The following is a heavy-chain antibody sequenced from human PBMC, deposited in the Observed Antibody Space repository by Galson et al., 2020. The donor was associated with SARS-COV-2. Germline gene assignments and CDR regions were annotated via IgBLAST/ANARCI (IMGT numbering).Heavy chain of an antibody. V-gene: IGHV3-23*01. CDR3: AKRLYSSSQSETRGMDV. D-gene: IGHD6-13*01. CDR2: IRGSGDTT. J-gene: IGHJ6*02. Sequence: GGSLSLSCAASGFTFSSYAMNWVRHAPGAGLERVSAIRGSGDTTHYAGSVKGRFTISRDNSKNTLYMQMNSVRAEDTAVYYCAKRLYSSSQSETRGMDVWGQGATVTVSS. CDR1: GFTFSSYA.